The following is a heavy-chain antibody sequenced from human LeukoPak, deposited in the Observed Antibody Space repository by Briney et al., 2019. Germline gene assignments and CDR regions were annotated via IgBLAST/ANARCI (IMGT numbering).Heavy chain of an antibody. J-gene: IGHJ5*02. CDR3: ARDRQRGIVVVTDNWFDP. Sequence: ASVKVSCKASGYTFTNYYMHWVRQAPGQGLEWMGIINPSGGGTSYAQKFQGRVTMTRDMSTSTVYMELSSLRSEDTAVYYCARDRQRGIVVVTDNWFDPWGQGTLVTVSS. CDR2: INPSGGGT. V-gene: IGHV1-46*01. CDR1: GYTFTNYY. D-gene: IGHD3-22*01.